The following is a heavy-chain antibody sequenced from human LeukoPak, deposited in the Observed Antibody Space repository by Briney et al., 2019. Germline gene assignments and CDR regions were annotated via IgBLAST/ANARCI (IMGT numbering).Heavy chain of an antibody. V-gene: IGHV4-4*07. CDR2: IYSTGST. CDR3: ARALYSGSSVDY. CDR1: GGSISSYY. Sequence: SETLSLTCTVSGGSISSYYWSWIRQPAGKGLEWIGRIYSTGSTNYNPSLKSRVTMSVDTSKNQFSLKLSSVTAADTAVYYCARALYSGSSVDYWGQGTLVTVSS. J-gene: IGHJ4*02. D-gene: IGHD1-26*01.